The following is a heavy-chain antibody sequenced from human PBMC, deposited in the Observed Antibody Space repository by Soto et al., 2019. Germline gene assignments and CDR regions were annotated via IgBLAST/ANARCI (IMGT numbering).Heavy chain of an antibody. CDR2: IYWDDDE. CDR1: GFSLTTDGEG. Sequence: KESGHTLVKPTQTLTLTCSFSGFSLTTDGEGVGWVRQTPGEALEWLALIYWDDDERYSPSLKTRLTITKDTSKNQVVLIMTNMAPMDTATYYCAHARNLITEDAQVGDFDSWGQGTLVTVSS. CDR3: AHARNLITEDAQVGDFDS. V-gene: IGHV2-5*02. D-gene: IGHD3-10*01. J-gene: IGHJ4*02.